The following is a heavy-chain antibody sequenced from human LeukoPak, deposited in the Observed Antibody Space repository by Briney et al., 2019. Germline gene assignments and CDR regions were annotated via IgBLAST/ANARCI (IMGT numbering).Heavy chain of an antibody. J-gene: IGHJ6*03. V-gene: IGHV4-59*11. CDR1: GGSISSHY. CDR3: ARVGHRGSYYHLYYYYMDV. CDR2: IYYSGST. Sequence: PSETLSLTCTVSGGSISSHYWSWIRQPPGKGLEWIGYIYYSGSTNYNPSLKSRVTISVDTSKNQFSLKLSSVTAADTAVYYCARVGHRGSYYHLYYYYMDVWGKGTTVTVSS. D-gene: IGHD1-26*01.